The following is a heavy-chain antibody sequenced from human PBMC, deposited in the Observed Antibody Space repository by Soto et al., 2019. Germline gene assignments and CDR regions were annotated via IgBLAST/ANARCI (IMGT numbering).Heavy chain of an antibody. CDR2: IYYSGST. V-gene: IGHV4-31*03. D-gene: IGHD6-19*01. Sequence: SEMLSLTCTVSGGSISSGGYYWSWIRQHPGKGLEWIGYIYYSGSTYYNPSLKSRVTISVDTSKNQFSLKLSSVTAADTAAYYCARFIAVAALFDYWGQGTLVTVSS. J-gene: IGHJ4*02. CDR3: ARFIAVAALFDY. CDR1: GGSISSGGYY.